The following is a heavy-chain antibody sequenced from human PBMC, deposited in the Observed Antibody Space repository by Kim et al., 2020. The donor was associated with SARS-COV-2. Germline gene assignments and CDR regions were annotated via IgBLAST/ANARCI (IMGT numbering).Heavy chain of an antibody. CDR1: GFTFSSYG. CDR2: ISYDGSNK. Sequence: GGSLRLSCAASGFTFSSYGMHWVRQAPGKGLEWVAVISYDGSNKYYADSVKGRFTISRDNSKNTLYLQMNSLRAEDTAVYYCAKVAVVTAATLHWYFDLWGRGTLVTVSS. CDR3: AKVAVVTAATLHWYFDL. D-gene: IGHD2-2*01. J-gene: IGHJ2*01. V-gene: IGHV3-30*18.